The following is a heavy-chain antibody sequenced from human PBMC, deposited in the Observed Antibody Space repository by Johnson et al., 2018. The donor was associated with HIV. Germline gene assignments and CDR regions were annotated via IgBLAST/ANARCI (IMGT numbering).Heavy chain of an antibody. CDR2: IVLSGNT. J-gene: IGHJ3*02. CDR1: EFTFSAHD. CDR3: AREPSIAAAGGDGAFDI. D-gene: IGHD6-13*01. V-gene: IGHV3-13*01. Sequence: VQLVESGGGLVQPGGSLRLSCSASEFTFSAHDMHWVRQTAGTGLVWVSGIVLSGNTNYPGSVKGRFTISRDNSKNTLYLQMNSLRAEDTAVYYCAREPSIAAAGGDGAFDIWGRGTMLTVSS.